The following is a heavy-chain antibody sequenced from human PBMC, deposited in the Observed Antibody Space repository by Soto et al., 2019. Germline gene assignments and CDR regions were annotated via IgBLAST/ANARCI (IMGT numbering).Heavy chain of an antibody. CDR3: ARYIPGVRYYGMDV. D-gene: IGHD2-2*01. CDR2: ISYDGSNK. V-gene: IGHV3-30*03. CDR1: GFTFSSYG. J-gene: IGHJ6*02. Sequence: GGSLRLSCAASGFTFSSYGMHWVRQAPGKGLEWVAVISYDGSNKYYADSVKGRFTISRDNSGNTLFLEMYSLRAEDTAVYYCARYIPGVRYYGMDVWGQGTTVTVSS.